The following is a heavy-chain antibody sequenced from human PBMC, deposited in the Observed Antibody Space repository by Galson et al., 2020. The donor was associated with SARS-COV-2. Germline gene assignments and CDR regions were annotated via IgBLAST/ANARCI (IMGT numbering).Heavy chain of an antibody. D-gene: IGHD5-12*01. CDR1: GGSISSSSYY. J-gene: IGHJ5*02. CDR3: ARVSGGYGTFRP. Sequence: ASETLSLTCTVSGGSISSSSYYWGWIRQTPGKGLEWIGSIHYSGSTYYNPSLKSRVTISVDTTKNQFSLKLSSVTAADTAVYYCARVSGGYGTFRPWGKGTLVTVSS. V-gene: IGHV4-39*07. CDR2: IHYSGST.